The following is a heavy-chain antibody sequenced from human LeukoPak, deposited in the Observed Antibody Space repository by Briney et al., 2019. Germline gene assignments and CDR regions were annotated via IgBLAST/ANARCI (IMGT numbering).Heavy chain of an antibody. CDR2: ISAYNGNT. D-gene: IGHD3-10*01. CDR1: GYTFTSYG. CDR3: ARASWFGELSDAFDI. Sequence: GASVKVSCKASGYTFTSYGISWVRQAPGQGLEWMGWISAYNGNTNYAQKLQGRVTMTTDTSTSTAYMELRSLRSDDTAVYYCARASWFGELSDAFDIWDQGTMVTVSS. V-gene: IGHV1-18*01. J-gene: IGHJ3*02.